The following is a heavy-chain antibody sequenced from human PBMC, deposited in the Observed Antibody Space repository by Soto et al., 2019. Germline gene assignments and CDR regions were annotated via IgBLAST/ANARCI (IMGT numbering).Heavy chain of an antibody. CDR3: ANRGDDIKFFQY. CDR1: GLTFSSNA. V-gene: IGHV3-23*01. CDR2: ISGNGRVT. D-gene: IGHD2-21*02. Sequence: EVQLLESGGGLVQPGGSLRLSCAASGLTFSSNAMSWVRQAPGKGLEWVSTISGNGRVTYYTDSVQGRFTISRDNSKNTVYMQMNSLRAEDTAVYYCANRGDDIKFFQYWGQGTLVTVSS. J-gene: IGHJ1*01.